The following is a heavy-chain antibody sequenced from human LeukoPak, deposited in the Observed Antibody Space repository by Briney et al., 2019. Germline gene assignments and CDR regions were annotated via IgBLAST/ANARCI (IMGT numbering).Heavy chain of an antibody. J-gene: IGHJ4*02. V-gene: IGHV3-23*01. CDR1: GFTFAGYA. CDR3: AKLGTSLD. CDR2: ISGGGGST. D-gene: IGHD1-1*01. Sequence: GGSLRLSRAASGFTFAGYAMSWVRQAPGKGLEWVSAISGGGGSTYYADSVKGRFTISRDNSKNTLYLQMNSLRAEDTAVYYCAKLGTSLDWGQGTLVTVSS.